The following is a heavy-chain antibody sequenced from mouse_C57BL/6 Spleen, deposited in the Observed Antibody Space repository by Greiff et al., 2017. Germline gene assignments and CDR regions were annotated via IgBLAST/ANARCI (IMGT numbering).Heavy chain of an antibody. CDR1: GFTFNTYA. J-gene: IGHJ1*03. CDR2: IRSKSSNYAT. CDR3: VRELLNWENWYFDV. Sequence: EVKLVESGGGLVQPKGSLKLSCAASGFTFNTYAMHWVRQAPGKGLEWVARIRSKSSNYATYYADSVKDRFTISRDDSQSMLYLQMNNLKTEDTAMYYCVRELLNWENWYFDVWGTGTTVTVSS. V-gene: IGHV10-3*01. D-gene: IGHD4-1*01.